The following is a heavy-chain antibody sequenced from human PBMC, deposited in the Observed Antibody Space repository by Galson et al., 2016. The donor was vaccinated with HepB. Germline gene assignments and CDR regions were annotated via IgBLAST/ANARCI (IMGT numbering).Heavy chain of an antibody. V-gene: IGHV3-11*01. Sequence: SLRLSCAASGFTFSNYYMSWIRQAPGKGLEWVAYMGNGASSAYYVDSVKGRFTISRDNAKNSLYLKMNSLRAEDSAVYYCARDRLSYGLPFDPWGQGTLVTVSS. CDR1: GFTFSNYY. CDR3: ARDRLSYGLPFDP. D-gene: IGHD4-17*01. CDR2: MGNGASSA. J-gene: IGHJ5*02.